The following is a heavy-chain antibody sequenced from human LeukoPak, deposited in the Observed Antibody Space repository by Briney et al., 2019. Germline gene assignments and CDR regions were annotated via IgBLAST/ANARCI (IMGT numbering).Heavy chain of an antibody. Sequence: ASVKVSCKASGYTFTSYDINWVRQATGQGLEWMGWMNPNSGNTGYAQKFQGRVTITRNTSISTAYMELSSLRSEDTAVYYCARVARVVTYAFDIWGQGTMVTVSS. CDR3: ARVARVVTYAFDI. D-gene: IGHD3-3*01. CDR1: GYTFTSYD. J-gene: IGHJ3*02. V-gene: IGHV1-8*03. CDR2: MNPNSGNT.